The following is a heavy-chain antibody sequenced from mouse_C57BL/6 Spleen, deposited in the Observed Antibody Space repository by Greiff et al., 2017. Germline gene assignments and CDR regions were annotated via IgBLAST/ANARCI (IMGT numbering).Heavy chain of an antibody. CDR3: TRVDGSSPYYAMDY. V-gene: IGHV5-9-1*02. Sequence: EVMLVESGEGLVKPGGSLKLSCAASGFTFSSYAMSWVRQTPEKRLEWVAYISSGGDYIYYADTVKGRFTISRDNARNTLYLQMSSLKSEDTAMYYCTRVDGSSPYYAMDYWGQGTSVTVSS. D-gene: IGHD1-1*01. CDR2: ISSGGDYI. J-gene: IGHJ4*01. CDR1: GFTFSSYA.